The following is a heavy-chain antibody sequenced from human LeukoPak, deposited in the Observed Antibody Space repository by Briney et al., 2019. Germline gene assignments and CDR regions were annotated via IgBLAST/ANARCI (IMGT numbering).Heavy chain of an antibody. D-gene: IGHD5/OR15-5a*01. Sequence: GGSLRLSCAASGFTVSRNYMSWVRQAPGKGLEWVSAISGSGGSTYYADSVKGRFTISRDNSKNTLYLQMNSLRAEDTAVYYCATEGVSSIPSPFDYWGQGTLVTVSS. J-gene: IGHJ4*02. CDR2: ISGSGGST. V-gene: IGHV3-23*01. CDR3: ATEGVSSIPSPFDY. CDR1: GFTVSRNY.